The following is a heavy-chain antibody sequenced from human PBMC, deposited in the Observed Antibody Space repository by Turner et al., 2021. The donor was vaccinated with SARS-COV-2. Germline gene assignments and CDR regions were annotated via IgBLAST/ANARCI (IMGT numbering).Heavy chain of an antibody. D-gene: IGHD3-22*01. CDR1: GFPFRNAW. V-gene: IGHV3-15*01. J-gene: IGHJ3*02. Sequence: EVQLVESGGGLVKPGGSLRLSCAASGFPFRNAWMSWVRQAPGKGLEWVGRIKSKTDGGTTDYAAPVKGRFTISRDDSKNTLYLQMNSLKTEDTAVYYCTTGTYYYDSSAYPNDAFDIWGQGTMVTVSS. CDR3: TTGTYYYDSSAYPNDAFDI. CDR2: IKSKTDGGTT.